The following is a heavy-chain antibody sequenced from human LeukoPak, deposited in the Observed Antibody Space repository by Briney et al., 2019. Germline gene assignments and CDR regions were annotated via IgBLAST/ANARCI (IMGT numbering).Heavy chain of an antibody. CDR2: INPNSGGT. CDR3: ARDRAVRVPTSCGY. Sequence: ASVKVSCTASGYTFTGYYMHWVRQAPGQGLEWMGWINPNSGGTNYAQKFQGRVTMTRDTSISTAYMELSRLRSDDTAVYYCARDRAVRVPTSCGYWGQGTLVTVSS. J-gene: IGHJ4*02. CDR1: GYTFTGYY. V-gene: IGHV1-2*02. D-gene: IGHD3-10*01.